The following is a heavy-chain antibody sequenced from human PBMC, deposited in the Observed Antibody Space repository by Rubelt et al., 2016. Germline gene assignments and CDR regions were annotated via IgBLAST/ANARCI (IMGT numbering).Heavy chain of an antibody. V-gene: IGHV1-46*01. CDR3: ARGRVRDYYYYGMDV. J-gene: IGHJ6*02. CDR1: GYTFTSYY. Sequence: QVQLVQSGAEVKKPGASVKVSCKASGYTFTSYYMHWVRQAPGQGLEWMGIINPSGGSTSYAQQFQCRVTMTRDTSTSTVYMELSSLRSEDTAVYYCARGRVRDYYYYGMDVWGQGTTVTVSS. CDR2: INPSGGST. D-gene: IGHD3-3*01.